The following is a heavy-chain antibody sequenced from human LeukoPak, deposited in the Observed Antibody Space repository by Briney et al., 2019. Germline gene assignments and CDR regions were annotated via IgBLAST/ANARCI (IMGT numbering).Heavy chain of an antibody. CDR2: INPNSGGT. CDR3: ARAPTSSGWYYFDY. V-gene: IGHV1-2*02. D-gene: IGHD6-19*01. J-gene: IGHJ4*02. Sequence: ASVKVSCKASGYTFTGYYMHWVRQAPGQGLEWMGWINPNSGGTNYAQKFQGRVTVTRDTSISTAYMELSRLRSDDTAVYYCARAPTSSGWYYFDYWGQGTLVTVYS. CDR1: GYTFTGYY.